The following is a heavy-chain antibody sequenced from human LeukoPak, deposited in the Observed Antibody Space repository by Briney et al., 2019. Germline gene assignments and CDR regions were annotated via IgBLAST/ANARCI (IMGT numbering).Heavy chain of an antibody. Sequence: SETLSLTCTVSGGSISSYYWSWIRQPPGKGLEWIGSIYYSGSTYYNPSLKSRVTISVDTSKNQFSLKLSSVTAADTAVYYCARVTSSVGYCSGGSCSMVAFDIWGQGTMVTVSS. CDR3: ARVTSSVGYCSGGSCSMVAFDI. J-gene: IGHJ3*02. CDR1: GGSISSYY. CDR2: IYYSGST. V-gene: IGHV4-59*01. D-gene: IGHD2-15*01.